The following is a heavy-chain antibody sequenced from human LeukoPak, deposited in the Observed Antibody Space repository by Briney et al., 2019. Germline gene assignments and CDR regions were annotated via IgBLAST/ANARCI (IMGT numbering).Heavy chain of an antibody. CDR1: GYTFTGYY. D-gene: IGHD5-12*01. V-gene: IGHV1-2*02. Sequence: ASVKVSCKASGYTFTGYYMHWVRQAPGQGLEWMGWINPNSGGTNYAQKFQGGVTMTRDTSISTAYMELSRLRSDDTAVYYCARVGYSGYDYAGGVDYWGQGTLVTVSS. J-gene: IGHJ4*02. CDR3: ARVGYSGYDYAGGVDY. CDR2: INPNSGGT.